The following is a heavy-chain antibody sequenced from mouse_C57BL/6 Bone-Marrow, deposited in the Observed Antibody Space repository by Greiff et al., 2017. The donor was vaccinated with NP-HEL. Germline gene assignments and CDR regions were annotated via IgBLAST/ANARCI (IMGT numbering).Heavy chain of an antibody. Sequence: QVQLQQSGPELVKPGASVKLSCKASGYTFTSYDINWVKQRPGQGLEWIGWIYPRDGSTKYNEKFKGKATLTVDTSSSTAYMELHSLTSEDSAVYFCLSTTVVDETDWYFDVWGTGTTVTVSS. V-gene: IGHV1-85*01. CDR1: GYTFTSYD. CDR2: IYPRDGST. CDR3: LSTTVVDETDWYFDV. J-gene: IGHJ1*03. D-gene: IGHD1-1*01.